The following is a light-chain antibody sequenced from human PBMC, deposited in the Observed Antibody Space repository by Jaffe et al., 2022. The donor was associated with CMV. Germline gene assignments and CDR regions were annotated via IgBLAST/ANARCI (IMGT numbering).Light chain of an antibody. CDR2: ENN. V-gene: IGLV1-51*02. Sequence: QSVLTQPPSVSAAPGQKVTISCSGSSSNIGNNYVSWYQQLPGTAPKLLIYENNKRPSGIPDRFSGSKSGTSATLGITGLQTGDEADYYCGTWDSSLRLHWVFGGGTKLTVL. J-gene: IGLJ3*02. CDR1: SSNIGNNY. CDR3: GTWDSSLRLHWV.